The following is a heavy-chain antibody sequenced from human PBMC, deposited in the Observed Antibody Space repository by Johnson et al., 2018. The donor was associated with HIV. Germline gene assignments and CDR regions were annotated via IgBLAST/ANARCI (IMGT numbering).Heavy chain of an antibody. CDR3: AREGGQWLVLVDAFDI. D-gene: IGHD6-19*01. CDR1: SYW. V-gene: IGHV3-30*19. J-gene: IGHJ3*02. CDR2: ISYDGSNK. Sequence: SYWMSWVRQAPGKGLEWVAVISYDGSNKYYADSVKGRFTISRDNSKNTLYLQMNSLRAEDTAVYYCAREGGQWLVLVDAFDIWGQGTMVTVSS.